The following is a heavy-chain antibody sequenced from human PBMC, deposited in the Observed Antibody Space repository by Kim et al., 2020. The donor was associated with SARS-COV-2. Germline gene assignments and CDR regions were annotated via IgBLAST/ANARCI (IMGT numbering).Heavy chain of an antibody. Sequence: VGSLRLSCAASGFTFSTYAMNWVRQAPGKGLEWISHISGNSRAIYYADSVKGRFTISRDNAKNSLYLHMDSLRAADTAFYYCARDSAAHYGMDVWGQGTTVTVSS. J-gene: IGHJ6*02. CDR3: ARDSAAHYGMDV. CDR2: ISGNSRAI. CDR1: GFTFSTYA. V-gene: IGHV3-48*04.